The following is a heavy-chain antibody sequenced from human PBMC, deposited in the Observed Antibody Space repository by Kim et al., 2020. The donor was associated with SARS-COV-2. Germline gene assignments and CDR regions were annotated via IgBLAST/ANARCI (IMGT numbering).Heavy chain of an antibody. CDR2: TSTSGSYT. Sequence: GGSLRLSCAASGFTFSDFYILWIRQAPGKGLECLSDTSTSGSYTNYAENVKGRFTVSRDNAENSVSLQMSSLRAEDTAIYYCARRGIGWYSHIDYWAQGTLVTVSS. J-gene: IGHJ4*02. CDR1: GFTFSDFY. D-gene: IGHD2-15*01. V-gene: IGHV3-11*03. CDR3: ARRGIGWYSHIDY.